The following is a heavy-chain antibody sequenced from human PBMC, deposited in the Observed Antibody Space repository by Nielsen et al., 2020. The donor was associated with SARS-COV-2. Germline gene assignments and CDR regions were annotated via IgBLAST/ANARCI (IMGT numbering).Heavy chain of an antibody. CDR1: GFTFSSYS. D-gene: IGHD6-6*01. J-gene: IGHJ6*03. CDR2: ISSSSSYI. Sequence: GESLKISCAASGFTFSSYSMNWVRQAPGKGLEWVSSISSSSSYIYYADSVKGRFTISRDNAKNSLYLQMNSLRAEDTAVYYCARDGEGLGSSPAMYYYYYMDVWGKGTTVTVSS. CDR3: ARDGEGLGSSPAMYYYYYMDV. V-gene: IGHV3-21*01.